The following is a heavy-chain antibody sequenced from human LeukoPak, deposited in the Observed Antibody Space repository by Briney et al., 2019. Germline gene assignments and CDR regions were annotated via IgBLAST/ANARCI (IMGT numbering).Heavy chain of an antibody. J-gene: IGHJ4*02. Sequence: GGSLRLSCAASGFTFSSYEMNWVRQAPGKGLVWVSRINSDGSSTSYADSVKGRFTISRDNAKNTLYLQMNSLRAEDTAVYYCAREATIKAYNFDFWGQGTLVTVSS. D-gene: IGHD5-24*01. CDR3: AREATIKAYNFDF. CDR1: GFTFSSYE. V-gene: IGHV3-74*01. CDR2: INSDGSST.